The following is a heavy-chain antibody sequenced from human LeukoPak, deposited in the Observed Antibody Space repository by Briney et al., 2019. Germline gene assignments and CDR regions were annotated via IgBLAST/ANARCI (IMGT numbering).Heavy chain of an antibody. CDR2: ISSSGNAI. J-gene: IGHJ5*02. V-gene: IGHV3-21*01. CDR1: GFTFSTYT. CDR3: ARHDVAWNDDHWFDP. D-gene: IGHD1-1*01. Sequence: GGSLRLSCAASGFTFSTYTMNWVRQAPGKGLEWVASISSSGNAINYADSVKGRFAISRDNANNSLYLQMSSLRAEDTAVYYCARHDVAWNDDHWFDPWGQGTLVTVSS.